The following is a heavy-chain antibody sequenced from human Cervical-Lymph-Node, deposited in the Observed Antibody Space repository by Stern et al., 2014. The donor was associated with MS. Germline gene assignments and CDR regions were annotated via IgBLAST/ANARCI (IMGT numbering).Heavy chain of an antibody. CDR2: ISSGSTYL. Sequence: EVQLVESGGGLVKPGGSLGLSCATSGFTFSNYTMNWVRQAPGKGLEWVSSISSGSTYLFYADSVQGRFTIFRDNAKNSLYLQMNSLRAEDTALYYCARAAAIGVNWFDPWGQGTLVTVSS. D-gene: IGHD2-2*01. V-gene: IGHV3-21*01. CDR3: ARAAAIGVNWFDP. J-gene: IGHJ5*02. CDR1: GFTFSNYT.